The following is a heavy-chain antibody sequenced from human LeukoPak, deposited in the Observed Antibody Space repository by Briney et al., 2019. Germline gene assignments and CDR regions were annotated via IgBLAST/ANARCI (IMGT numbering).Heavy chain of an antibody. CDR3: ARTGRSFRRLRYAFDI. CDR1: GFTFSSYS. D-gene: IGHD3-10*01. J-gene: IGHJ3*02. V-gene: IGHV3-21*01. Sequence: GGSLRLSCAASGFTFSSYSMNWVRQAPGKGLEWVSSTSSSSTYIYYADSVKGRFTISRDNAKNSLYLQMNSLRVEDTAVYYCARTGRSFRRLRYAFDIWGQGTMVTVSS. CDR2: TSSSSTYI.